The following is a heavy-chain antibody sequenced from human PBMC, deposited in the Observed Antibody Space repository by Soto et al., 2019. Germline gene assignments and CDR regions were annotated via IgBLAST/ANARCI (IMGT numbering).Heavy chain of an antibody. CDR1: GFTFSSYA. V-gene: IGHV3-23*01. J-gene: IGHJ4*02. D-gene: IGHD3-22*01. CDR3: AKDVRGITMIVVGFDY. CDR2: ISGSGGST. Sequence: GGSLRLSCAASGFTFSSYAMSWVRQAPGKGLEWVSAISGSGGSTYYADSVKGRFTISRDNSKNTLYLQMNSLRAEDTAVYYCAKDVRGITMIVVGFDYWGQGTLVTVSS.